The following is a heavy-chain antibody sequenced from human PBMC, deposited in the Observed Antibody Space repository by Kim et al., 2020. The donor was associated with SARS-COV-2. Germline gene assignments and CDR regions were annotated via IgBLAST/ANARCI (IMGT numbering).Heavy chain of an antibody. Sequence: TYYNASLKSRVTISIDTSKTQFFLNLRSATAADTALYYCARTIFSTTHIDQWGQGTLVTVSS. D-gene: IGHD3-9*01. CDR3: ARTIFSTTHIDQ. CDR2: T. J-gene: IGHJ4*02. V-gene: IGHV4-39*01.